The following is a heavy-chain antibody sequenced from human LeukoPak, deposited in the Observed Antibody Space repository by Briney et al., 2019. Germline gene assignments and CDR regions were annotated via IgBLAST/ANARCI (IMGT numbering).Heavy chain of an antibody. V-gene: IGHV4-30-2*01. J-gene: IGHJ4*02. CDR2: IYHSGST. D-gene: IGHD6-13*01. CDR3: ARIADEYYFDY. CDR1: GGSISSGGYS. Sequence: SETLALTCAVSGGSISSGGYSWSWIRQPPGKGLEWIGYIYHSGSTYCSPSLKSRVTISVDRSKNQFSLKLSSVTAADTAVYYCARIADEYYFDYWGQGTLVTVSS.